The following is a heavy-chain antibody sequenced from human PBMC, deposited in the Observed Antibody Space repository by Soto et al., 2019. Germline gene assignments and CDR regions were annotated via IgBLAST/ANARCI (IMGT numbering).Heavy chain of an antibody. CDR1: GGTFSSYA. V-gene: IGHV1-69*01. CDR3: ARSQGSSTSLEIYYYYYYGMDV. Sequence: QVQLVQSGAEVKKPGSSVKVSCKASGGTFSSYAISWVRQAPGQGLEWMGGIIPISDTTNYAQKFQGRVTITADESTSTAYMELRSLRSEDTAVYYCARSQGSSTSLEIYYYYYYGMDVWAQGTTVTVSS. J-gene: IGHJ6*02. D-gene: IGHD2-2*01. CDR2: IIPISDTT.